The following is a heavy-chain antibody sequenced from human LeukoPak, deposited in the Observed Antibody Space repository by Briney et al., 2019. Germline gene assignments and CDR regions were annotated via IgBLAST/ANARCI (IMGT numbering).Heavy chain of an antibody. D-gene: IGHD3-3*01. J-gene: IGHJ2*01. V-gene: IGHV4-59*08. CDR3: AREGVAGWYFDL. CDR2: IYYSGST. CDR1: GGSISSYH. Sequence: SETLSLTCTVSGGSISSYHWSWIRQPPGKGLEWIGYIYYSGSTNYNPSLKSRVTISVDTSKNQFSLKLSSVTAADTAVYYCAREGVAGWYFDLWGRGTLVTVSS.